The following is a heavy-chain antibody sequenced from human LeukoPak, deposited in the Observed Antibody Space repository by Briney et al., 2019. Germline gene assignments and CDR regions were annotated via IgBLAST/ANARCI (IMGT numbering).Heavy chain of an antibody. CDR3: ARGLRYFDWLFTYYGMDV. Sequence: GGSLRLSCAGSGFSFSSYAMSWVRQAPGKGLEWVSYISSSGSTIYYADSVKGRFTISRDNAKNSLYLQMNSLRAEDTAVYYCARGLRYFDWLFTYYGMDVWGQGTTVTVSS. J-gene: IGHJ6*02. CDR2: ISSSGSTI. D-gene: IGHD3-9*01. CDR1: GFSFSSYA. V-gene: IGHV3-48*03.